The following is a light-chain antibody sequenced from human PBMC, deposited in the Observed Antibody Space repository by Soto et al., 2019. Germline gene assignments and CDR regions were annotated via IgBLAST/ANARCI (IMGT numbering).Light chain of an antibody. CDR1: QSISDW. J-gene: IGKJ2*01. V-gene: IGKV1-5*01. CDR3: QEYKTYA. CDR2: DAS. Sequence: IQLTQSPSTLSAYVGDRLNSTCRASQSISDWLAWYQQKPGKAPELLISDASTLATGVPSRFSGSGSGTEFTLTISSLQTDDSATYFCQEYKTYAFGPGTKV.